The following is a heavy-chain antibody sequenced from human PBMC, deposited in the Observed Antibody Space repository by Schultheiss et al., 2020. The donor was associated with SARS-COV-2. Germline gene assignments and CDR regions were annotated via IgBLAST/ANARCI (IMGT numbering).Heavy chain of an antibody. V-gene: IGHV4-34*01. CDR1: GGSISSYY. J-gene: IGHJ6*03. CDR3: ARQEGYYMDV. CDR2: INHSGST. Sequence: SETLSLTCTVSGGSISSYYWSWIRQPPGKGLEWIGEINHSGSTNYNPSLKSRVTISVDTSKNQFSLKLSSVTAADTAVYYCARQEGYYMDVWGKGTTVTVSS.